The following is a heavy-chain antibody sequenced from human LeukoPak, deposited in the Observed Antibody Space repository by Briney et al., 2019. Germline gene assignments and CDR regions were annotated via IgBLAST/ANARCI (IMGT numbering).Heavy chain of an antibody. D-gene: IGHD4/OR15-4a*01. Sequence: ASVKVSCKASGYTFSMYAISWVRLDPGQGLEWMGWISAYNGYTHYAQNLQGRVTMTTDTSTSTAYMELRSLRSDDTAVYYCARVDYGDFAWFDSWGQGTLVTVSS. CDR1: GYTFSMYA. J-gene: IGHJ5*01. CDR2: ISAYNGYT. CDR3: ARVDYGDFAWFDS. V-gene: IGHV1-18*01.